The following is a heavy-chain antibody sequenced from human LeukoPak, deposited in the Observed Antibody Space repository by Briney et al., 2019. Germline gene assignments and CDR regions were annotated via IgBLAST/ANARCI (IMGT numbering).Heavy chain of an antibody. Sequence: SSETLSLTCTVSGGSISSYYWSWIRQPAGKGRECLGRIYTSGSTNYTPSLKSRVTMSVDTSKNQFSLKLSSVTAADTAVYYCARDRHGDKYHDAFDIWGQGTMVTVSS. CDR3: ARDRHGDKYHDAFDI. D-gene: IGHD4-17*01. CDR2: IYTSGST. V-gene: IGHV4-4*07. J-gene: IGHJ3*02. CDR1: GGSISSYY.